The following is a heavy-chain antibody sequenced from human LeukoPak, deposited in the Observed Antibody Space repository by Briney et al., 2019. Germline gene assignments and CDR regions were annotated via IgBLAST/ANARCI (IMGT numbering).Heavy chain of an antibody. V-gene: IGHV3-30*18. CDR3: AKDSDYYGSGREYFDY. J-gene: IGHJ4*02. CDR1: GFTFSSYG. CDR2: ISYDGSNK. D-gene: IGHD3-10*01. Sequence: GGSLRLSCAASGFTFSSYGMHWVRQAPGKGLEWVAVISYDGSNKYYADSVKGRFTISRDNSKNTLYLQMNSLRAEDTAVYYCAKDSDYYGSGREYFDYWGQGTLVTVSS.